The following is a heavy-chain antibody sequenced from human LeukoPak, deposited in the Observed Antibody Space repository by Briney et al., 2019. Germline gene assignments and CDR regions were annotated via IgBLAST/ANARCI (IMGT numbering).Heavy chain of an antibody. Sequence: GGSLRLSCAASGFTFSTYSMNWVRQAPGKGLEWVSSISSSSSTIYYVDSVKGRFTISRDNAKNSLYLQMNSLRDEDTAVYYCARDQLSPRWYFDLWGRGTLVTVSS. CDR2: ISSSSSTI. V-gene: IGHV3-48*02. CDR1: GFTFSTYS. J-gene: IGHJ2*01. CDR3: ARDQLSPRWYFDL. D-gene: IGHD3-16*02.